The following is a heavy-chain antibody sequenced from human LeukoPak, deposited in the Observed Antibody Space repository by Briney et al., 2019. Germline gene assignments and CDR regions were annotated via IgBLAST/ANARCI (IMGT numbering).Heavy chain of an antibody. V-gene: IGHV3-74*03. CDR3: ARDRYYGLDY. J-gene: IGHJ4*02. Sequence: GGSLRLSCAASGFTFSSSWMHWVRHAPGKGLVWVSRIKSDGSGATYADSVKGRFTLSRENAKKTLYLQMNSLRAEDTAVYYCARDRYYGLDYWGQGILVTVPS. D-gene: IGHD3-10*01. CDR2: IKSDGSGA. CDR1: GFTFSSSW.